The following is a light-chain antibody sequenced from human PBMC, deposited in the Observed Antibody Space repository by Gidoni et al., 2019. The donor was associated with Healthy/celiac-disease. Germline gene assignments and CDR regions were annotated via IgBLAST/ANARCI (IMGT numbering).Light chain of an antibody. V-gene: IGKV2-28*01. CDR3: MQALQTPPYT. J-gene: IGKJ2*01. CDR1: QSLLHSNGYNY. Sequence: DIVMNQSPLSLPVTPGQPASISCRSSQSLLHSNGYNYLDWYLQKPGQSPHLLIYLGSNRASGVPYRFSGSGSGTDFTLKISIVEAEDVGVYYCMQALQTPPYTFGQGTKLEIK. CDR2: LGS.